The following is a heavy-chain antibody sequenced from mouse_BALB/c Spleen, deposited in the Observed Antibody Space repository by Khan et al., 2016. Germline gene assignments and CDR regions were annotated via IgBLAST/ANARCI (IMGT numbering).Heavy chain of an antibody. J-gene: IGHJ1*01. V-gene: IGHV4-1*02. CDR3: ASIHYYYWYFDV. Sequence: EVTLLESGGGLVQPGGSRKLSWADSGCVCSPSLIIFFQHSPGKGLEWIGEINPDSSTINYTPSLKDKFIISRDNAKNTLYLQRSKVRSEDTALYYCASIHYYYWYFDVWGAGTTVTVSS. CDR1: GCVCSPSL. D-gene: IGHD1-2*01. CDR2: INPDSSTI.